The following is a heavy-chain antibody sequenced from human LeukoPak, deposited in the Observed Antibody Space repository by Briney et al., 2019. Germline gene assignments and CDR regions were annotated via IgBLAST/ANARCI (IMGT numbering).Heavy chain of an antibody. J-gene: IGHJ4*02. D-gene: IGHD6-19*01. V-gene: IGHV1-18*01. CDR1: GYTFTSYG. Sequence: ASVKVSSKASGYTFTSYGISWVRQAPGQGLDWMGWISAYNGNTNYAQKLQGRVTITTDPSTSTAYMELRSLRSDDTAVYYCARDPERIAGAVIGGYWGQGTLVTVSS. CDR3: ARDPERIAGAVIGGY. CDR2: ISAYNGNT.